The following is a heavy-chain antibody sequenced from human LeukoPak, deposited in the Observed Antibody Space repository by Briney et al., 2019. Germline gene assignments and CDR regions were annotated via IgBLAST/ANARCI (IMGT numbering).Heavy chain of an antibody. Sequence: SETLSLTCTVSGGSISSGGYYWSWIRQHPGKGLEWIGYIYYSGSTYYNPSLKSRVAISVDTSKIEFSLKLRSVTAADTAVYYCARAPAATGTIDYWGQGTLVTVSS. CDR1: GGSISSGGYY. CDR3: ARAPAATGTIDY. CDR2: IYYSGST. J-gene: IGHJ4*02. V-gene: IGHV4-31*03. D-gene: IGHD6-13*01.